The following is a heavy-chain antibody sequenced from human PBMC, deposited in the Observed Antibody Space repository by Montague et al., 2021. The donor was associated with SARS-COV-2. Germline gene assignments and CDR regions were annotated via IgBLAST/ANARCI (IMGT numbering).Heavy chain of an antibody. V-gene: IGHV4-39*01. CDR3: ARLGITLGGVIVIRYYFVF. CDR2: ISYSATS. CDR1: GRATQAQNGS. Sequence: SETLSLTCSRFGRATQAQNGSAHGRTPVTEKGRMRFGSISYSATSYSNPSLKSRVTMSVDTSRNQLSLNLSSVTVADTAVYYCARLGITLGGVIVIRYYFVFWGQGTLVTVSS. D-gene: IGHD3-16*02. J-gene: IGHJ4*02.